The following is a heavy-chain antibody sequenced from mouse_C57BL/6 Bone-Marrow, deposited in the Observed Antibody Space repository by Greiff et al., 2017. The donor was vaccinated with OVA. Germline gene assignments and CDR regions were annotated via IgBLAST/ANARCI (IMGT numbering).Heavy chain of an antibody. J-gene: IGHJ3*01. CDR1: GYTFTSYG. Sequence: VQLVESGAELARPGASVKLSCKASGYTFTSYGISWVKQRTGQGLEWIGEIYPRSGNTYYNEKFKGKATLTADKSSSTAYMELRSLTSEDSAVYFCARSLMPGAYWGQGTLVTVSA. CDR3: ARSLMPGAY. V-gene: IGHV1-81*01. CDR2: IYPRSGNT. D-gene: IGHD6-5*01.